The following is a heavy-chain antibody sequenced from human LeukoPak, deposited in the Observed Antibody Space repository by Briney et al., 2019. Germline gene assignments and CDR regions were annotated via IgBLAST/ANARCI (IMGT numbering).Heavy chain of an antibody. Sequence: SETLSLTCAVYGGSFSGYYWSWIRQPPGKGLEWIGEINHSGSTNYNPSLKSRVTISVDTSKNQFSLKLSSVTAADTAVYYCARARYVLQYYYGMDVWGQGTTVTVS. J-gene: IGHJ6*02. CDR3: ARARYVLQYYYGMDV. CDR2: INHSGST. D-gene: IGHD2-8*02. V-gene: IGHV4-34*01. CDR1: GGSFSGYY.